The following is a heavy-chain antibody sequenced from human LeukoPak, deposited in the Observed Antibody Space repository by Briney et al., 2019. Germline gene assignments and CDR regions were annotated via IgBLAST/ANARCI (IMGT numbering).Heavy chain of an antibody. CDR3: AKAPEILRFLEWLSPIYYYYYYMDV. D-gene: IGHD3-3*01. CDR1: GFTFSTYA. CDR2: VSGSGLYT. Sequence: PGGSLRLSCAASGFTFSTYAMSWVRQAPGKGLEWVATVSGSGLYTYYADSVRGRFTISRDNSKDTFYLQMNSLRAEDTAVYYCAKAPEILRFLEWLSPIYYYYYYMDVWGKGTTVTVSS. V-gene: IGHV3-23*01. J-gene: IGHJ6*03.